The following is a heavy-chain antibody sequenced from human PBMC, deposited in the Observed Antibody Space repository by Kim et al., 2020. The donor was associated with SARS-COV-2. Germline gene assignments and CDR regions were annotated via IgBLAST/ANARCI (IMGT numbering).Heavy chain of an antibody. CDR1: GGTFSSYA. J-gene: IGHJ4*02. CDR3: ARELRGGGGSYLGF. D-gene: IGHD2-15*01. V-gene: IGHV1-69*13. Sequence: SVKVSCKASGGTFSSYAISWVRQAPGQGLEWMGGIIPIFGTANYAQKFQGRVTITADESTSTAYMELSSLRSEDTAVYYCARELRGGGGSYLGFWGQGTLVTVSS. CDR2: IIPIFGTA.